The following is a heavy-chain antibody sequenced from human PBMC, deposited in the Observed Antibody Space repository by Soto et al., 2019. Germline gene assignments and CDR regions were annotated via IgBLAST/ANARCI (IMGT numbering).Heavy chain of an antibody. CDR2: AYNTERT. V-gene: IGHV4-59*01. J-gene: IGHJ5*02. Sequence: SETLSLTCDVSGDSISDFYWSWFRQPPGKGLEWIGYAYNTERTNYNPSLRSRATISVDTSMNHLSLSLRSVTAADTAVYYCARDFLKYYDNYIFPSSDQGILVTVSS. CDR1: GDSISDFY. CDR3: ARDFLKYYDNYIFPS. D-gene: IGHD3-22*01.